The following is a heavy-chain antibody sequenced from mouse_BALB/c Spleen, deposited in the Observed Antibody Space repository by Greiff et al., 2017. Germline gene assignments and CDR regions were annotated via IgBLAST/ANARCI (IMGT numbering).Heavy chain of an antibody. D-gene: IGHD1-1*01. CDR2: ISSDGSYT. CDR3: ARPYYYCRDYFDY. CDR1: GFTFSSYG. Sequence: EVQLVESGGDLVKPGGSLKLSCAASGFTFSSYGMSWVRQTPDKGLEWVATISSDGSYTYYPDSVKGRFTISRDNAKNTLYLQMSSLKSEDTAMYYCARPYYYCRDYFDYWGQGTTLTVSS. J-gene: IGHJ2*01. V-gene: IGHV5-6*01.